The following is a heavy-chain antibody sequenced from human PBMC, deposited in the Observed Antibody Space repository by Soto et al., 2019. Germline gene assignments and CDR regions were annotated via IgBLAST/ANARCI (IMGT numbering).Heavy chain of an antibody. V-gene: IGHV4-30-4*01. CDR1: AGSFSHYY. D-gene: IGHD1-1*01. Sequence: SETLSLTCAVYAGSFSHYYWSWIRQTPGKGLEWIGHIFYSGTTYYNPSLKSRLTISVDTSKNHFSLRLTSVTAADTAVYYCARDLWVEPELYYYGMDVWGQGTTVTVSS. CDR2: IFYSGTT. J-gene: IGHJ6*02. CDR3: ARDLWVEPELYYYGMDV.